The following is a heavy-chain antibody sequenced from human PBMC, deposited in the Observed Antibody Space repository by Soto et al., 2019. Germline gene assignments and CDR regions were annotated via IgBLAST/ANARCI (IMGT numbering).Heavy chain of an antibody. CDR1: GYSFTSYW. CDR2: IDPSDSYT. V-gene: IGHV5-10-1*01. Sequence: GESLKISCQGSGYSFTSYWISWARQMPGKGLEWMGRIDPSDSYTNYSPSFQGHVTISADKSISTAYLQWSSLKASDTAMYYCATGPYYYYGMDVWGQGTTVTVSS. CDR3: ATGPYYYYGMDV. J-gene: IGHJ6*02.